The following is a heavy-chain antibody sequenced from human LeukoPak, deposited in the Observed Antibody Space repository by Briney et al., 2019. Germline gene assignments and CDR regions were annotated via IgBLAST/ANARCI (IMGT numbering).Heavy chain of an antibody. D-gene: IGHD3-10*01. V-gene: IGHV3-48*03. CDR1: GFAFSSYE. CDR2: ISSSGSTT. Sequence: GGSLRLSCAASGFAFSSYEMNWVRQAPGKGLEWVSYISSSGSTTYYADSVKGRFTISRDNAKNSLYLQMNSLRAEDTAVYYCARDSRYYGSGSYLLSDYWGQGTLVTVSS. J-gene: IGHJ4*02. CDR3: ARDSRYYGSGSYLLSDY.